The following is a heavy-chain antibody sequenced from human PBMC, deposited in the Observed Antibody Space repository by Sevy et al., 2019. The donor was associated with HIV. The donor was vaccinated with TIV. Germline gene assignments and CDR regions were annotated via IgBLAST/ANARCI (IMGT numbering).Heavy chain of an antibody. CDR1: GFTFSDYG. CDR2: ISYDGSDI. J-gene: IGHJ4*02. Sequence: GVSLRLSCEVSGFTFSDYGMHWVRQAPGKGLEWLAVISYDGSDIYYPDSVEGRFTVSRDNSKNTVYLQMNSLRPEDTAVYYCSSGAGWSDWGGFDYWGQGTLVTVSS. V-gene: IGHV3-30*03. D-gene: IGHD6-19*01. CDR3: SSGAGWSDWGGFDY.